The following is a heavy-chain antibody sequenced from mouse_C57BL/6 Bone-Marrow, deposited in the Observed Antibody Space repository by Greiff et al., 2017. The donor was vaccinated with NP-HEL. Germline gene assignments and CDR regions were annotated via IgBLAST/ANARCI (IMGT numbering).Heavy chain of an antibody. D-gene: IGHD2-1*01. V-gene: IGHV1-55*01. J-gene: IGHJ3*01. CDR2: IYPGSGST. CDR3: ALYYGNPAWFAY. CDR1: GYTFTSYW. Sequence: QVQLQQPGAELVKPGASVKMSCKASGYTFTSYWITWVKQRPGQGLEWIGDIYPGSGSTNYNEKFKSKATLTVDTSSSTAYMQLSSLTSEDSAVYYCALYYGNPAWFAYWGQGTLVTVSA.